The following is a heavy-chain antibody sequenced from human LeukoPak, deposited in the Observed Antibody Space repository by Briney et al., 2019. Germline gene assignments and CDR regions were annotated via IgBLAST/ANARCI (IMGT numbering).Heavy chain of an antibody. J-gene: IGHJ4*02. Sequence: SQTLSLTCDISGDSVSSNRATWNWIRPSPSRGLEWLGRTYYESKWYYHYAVLVKSRITINPDTSRNQFSLQLNSVTPEDTAIYFCARGFLKTGFDYWGQGTPVTVSS. V-gene: IGHV6-1*01. CDR1: GDSVSSNRAT. CDR3: ARGFLKTGFDY. D-gene: IGHD3-9*01. CDR2: TYYESKWYY.